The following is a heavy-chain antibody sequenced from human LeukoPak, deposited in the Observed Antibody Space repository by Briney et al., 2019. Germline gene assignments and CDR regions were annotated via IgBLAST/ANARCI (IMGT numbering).Heavy chain of an antibody. CDR1: GFTFSSYA. D-gene: IGHD1-26*01. V-gene: IGHV3-23*01. CDR2: ISGSGGST. J-gene: IGHJ3*02. CDR3: AKDLVFAVSGSYSAFDI. Sequence: GGSLRLSCAASGFTFSSYAMSWVRQAPGKGLEWVSAISGSGGSTYYADSVKGRFTISRDNSKNTLYLQMNSLRAEDTAVYYCAKDLVFAVSGSYSAFDIWGQGTMVTVSS.